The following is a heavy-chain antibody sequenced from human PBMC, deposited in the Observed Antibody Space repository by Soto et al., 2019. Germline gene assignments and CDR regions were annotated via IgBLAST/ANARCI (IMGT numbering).Heavy chain of an antibody. Sequence: QVQLVQSGAEVKKPGSSVKVSCTASGGTFSSSSINLVRQAPGQGLEWMGEIIPIFGTAYYAQKFQGRVTITADEATSTAYLELSSLRSEATAVYFCARDSGRHSGGIDYWGQGTLVTVSS. J-gene: IGHJ4*02. CDR1: GGTFSSSS. CDR2: IIPIFGTA. CDR3: ARDSGRHSGGIDY. V-gene: IGHV1-69*01. D-gene: IGHD1-26*01.